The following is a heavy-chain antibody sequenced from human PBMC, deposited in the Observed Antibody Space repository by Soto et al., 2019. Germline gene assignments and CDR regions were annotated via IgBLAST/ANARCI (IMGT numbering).Heavy chain of an antibody. Sequence: SEPLSLTCTVSEGSISSYYWSWIRQPPGKGLEWIGYIYYSGSTNYNPSLKSRVTIPVDTSKNSLYLQMNSLRAGDTAVYYCARSPPGGYHYYYGIDVWGQGTTVTVSS. CDR2: IYYSGST. CDR1: EGSISSYY. D-gene: IGHD3-22*01. CDR3: ARSPPGGYHYYYGIDV. V-gene: IGHV4-59*12. J-gene: IGHJ6*02.